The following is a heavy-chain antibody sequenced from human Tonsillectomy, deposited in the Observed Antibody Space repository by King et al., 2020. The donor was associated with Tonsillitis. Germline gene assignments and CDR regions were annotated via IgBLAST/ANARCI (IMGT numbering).Heavy chain of an antibody. CDR2: IWYDGSNK. J-gene: IGHJ3*02. Sequence: VQLVESGGGVVQPGRSLRLSCAASGLTFSSYGMHWVRQAPGKGLEWVAVIWYDGSNKYYADSVKGRFTISRDNSKNTLDLQMNSLRAEETAVYYCAREGVVVVPAAIGAFDIWGQGTMVTVSS. D-gene: IGHD2-2*01. CDR3: AREGVVVVPAAIGAFDI. V-gene: IGHV3-33*01. CDR1: GLTFSSYG.